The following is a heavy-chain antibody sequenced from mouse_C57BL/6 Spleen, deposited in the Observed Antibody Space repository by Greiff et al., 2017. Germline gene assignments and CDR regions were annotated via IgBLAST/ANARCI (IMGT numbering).Heavy chain of an antibody. CDR2: IHPNSGST. V-gene: IGHV1-64*01. CDR3: ARTYDYDVGYAMDY. Sequence: QVQLQQPGAELVKPGASVKLSCKASGYTFTSYWMHWVKQRPGQGLEWIGMIHPNSGSTNYNEKFKSKATLTVDKSSSTAYMQLSSLTSEDSAVYYCARTYDYDVGYAMDYGGQGTSVTVSS. J-gene: IGHJ4*01. D-gene: IGHD2-4*01. CDR1: GYTFTSYW.